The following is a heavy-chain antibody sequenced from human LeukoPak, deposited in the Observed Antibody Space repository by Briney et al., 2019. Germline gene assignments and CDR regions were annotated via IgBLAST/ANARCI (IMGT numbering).Heavy chain of an antibody. D-gene: IGHD3-3*01. CDR3: ARDGPYYDFWSGLYYMDV. CDR1: GYTFTSYD. CDR2: MNPNSGNT. V-gene: IGHV1-8*01. Sequence: ASVKVSCKASGYTFTSYDINWVQQATGQGLEWMGWMNPNSGNTGYAQKFQGRVTMTRNTSISTAYMELSSLRSEDTAVYYCARDGPYYDFWSGLYYMDVWGKGTTVTVSS. J-gene: IGHJ6*03.